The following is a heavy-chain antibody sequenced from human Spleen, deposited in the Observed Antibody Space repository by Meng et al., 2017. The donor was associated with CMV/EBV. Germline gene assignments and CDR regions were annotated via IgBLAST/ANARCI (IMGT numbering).Heavy chain of an antibody. J-gene: IGHJ4*02. D-gene: IGHD1-14*01. CDR3: ARDRDHWLGVVDY. CDR2: ISYDRRDR. CDR1: GFTFRGCC. Sequence: ASGFTFRGCCLHWVRQSPGKGLEWVAVISYDRRDRYYADSVKGRFTISRDNSKNTLYLQMNSLRAEDTAVYYCARDRDHWLGVVDYWGQGALVTVSS. V-gene: IGHV3-30*19.